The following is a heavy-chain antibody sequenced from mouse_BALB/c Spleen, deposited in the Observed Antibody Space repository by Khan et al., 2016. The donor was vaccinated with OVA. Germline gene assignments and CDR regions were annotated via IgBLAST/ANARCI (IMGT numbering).Heavy chain of an antibody. J-gene: IGHJ3*01. V-gene: IGHV1-7*01. Sequence: QVQLQQSGAELAKPGASVKMSCKASGYTFTSYWIHWVKQRPGQGLEWIGYINPSTGYSEYNQTFKDKATLTTDKSSSTAYMQLSSLTSDDSAVYYCANHGSTSAWFSYWGQGTLVTVSA. CDR1: GYTFTSYW. D-gene: IGHD1-1*01. CDR2: INPSTGYS. CDR3: ANHGSTSAWFSY.